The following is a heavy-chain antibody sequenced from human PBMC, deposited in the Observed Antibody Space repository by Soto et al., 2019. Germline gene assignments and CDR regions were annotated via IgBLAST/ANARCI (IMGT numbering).Heavy chain of an antibody. Sequence: GASVKVSCKASGYIFSSFGINWVGQAPGQGLEWMGWISAYSGQTNYAQRFQGRVTMTTDTPTITAYMELTSLRSYDTAIYYCSRPLDYYHYAMDVWGQGTTVTVSS. CDR1: GYIFSSFG. CDR2: ISAYSGQT. J-gene: IGHJ6*02. CDR3: SRPLDYYHYAMDV. V-gene: IGHV1-18*01.